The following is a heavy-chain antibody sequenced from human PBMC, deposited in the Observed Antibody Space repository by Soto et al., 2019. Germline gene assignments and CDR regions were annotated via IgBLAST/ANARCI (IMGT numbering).Heavy chain of an antibody. D-gene: IGHD3-3*01. Sequence: PSETLSLTCAVSGGSISSSNRWSWVRQPPGKGLEWIGEIYHTGSTNYNPSLKSRVTISVDKSKNQFSLKLSSVTAADTAVYYCASGFRVTILGVVRFLVYWGEGPLVT. J-gene: IGHJ4*02. V-gene: IGHV4-4*02. CDR3: ASGFRVTILGVVRFLVY. CDR1: GGSISSSNR. CDR2: IYHTGST.